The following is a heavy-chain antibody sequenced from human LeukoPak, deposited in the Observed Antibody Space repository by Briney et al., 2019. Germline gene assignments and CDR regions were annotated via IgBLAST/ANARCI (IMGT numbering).Heavy chain of an antibody. D-gene: IGHD4-17*01. Sequence: SQTLSLTCTVSGGSISSGVYYWSWIRQHPGKGLEWIGYIYYSGSTYYNPSLKSRVTISVDTSKNQFSLKLSSVTAADTAVYYCAREWDGDYGHYFDYWGQGTLVTVSS. CDR2: IYYSGST. J-gene: IGHJ4*02. CDR1: GGSISSGVYY. V-gene: IGHV4-31*03. CDR3: AREWDGDYGHYFDY.